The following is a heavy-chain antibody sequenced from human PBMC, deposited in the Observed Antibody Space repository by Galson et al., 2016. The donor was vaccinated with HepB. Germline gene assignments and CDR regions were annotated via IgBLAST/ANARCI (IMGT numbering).Heavy chain of an antibody. CDR3: ARVGLGSRTLAE. CDR2: IKQHGSEK. Sequence: SLRLSCAASGFTFSDFWMSWVRQAPGKGLEWVANIKQHGSEKYYVDSVKGRFTISRDNAKNSLYLQMDSLRAEDTAVYYCARVGLGSRTLAEWGQGTLVTVSP. V-gene: IGHV3-7*01. D-gene: IGHD1-14*01. CDR1: GFTFSDFW. J-gene: IGHJ4*02.